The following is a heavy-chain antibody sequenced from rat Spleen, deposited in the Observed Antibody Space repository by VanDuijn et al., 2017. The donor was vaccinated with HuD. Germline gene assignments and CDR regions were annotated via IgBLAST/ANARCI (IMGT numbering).Heavy chain of an antibody. J-gene: IGHJ4*01. Sequence: EVQLVESGGGLVQPGSSLKLSCAASGFTFSNYGMAWVRQAPTKDLEWVASISSGAGNTYYRDSVKGRFTISRDNAKNTLYLQMDSLRSEDTATYYCARQQLYVMDAWGQGASVTVS. V-gene: IGHV5S13*01. D-gene: IGHD1-2*01. CDR1: GFTFSNYG. CDR3: ARQQLYVMDA. CDR2: ISSGAGNT.